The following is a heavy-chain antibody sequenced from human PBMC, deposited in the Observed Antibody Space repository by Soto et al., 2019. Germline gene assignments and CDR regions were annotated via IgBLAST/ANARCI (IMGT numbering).Heavy chain of an antibody. CDR1: GGIFSNYG. D-gene: IGHD3-16*01. V-gene: IGHV1-69*13. Sequence: SVKVSCKASGGIFSNYGFSWVRQAPGQGLEWMGGTIPLFGKPSYAQKFQGRLIISADASTNRAYLDLYSLTTEDAGIYYCALFESDDDVWGSFRSWGPGTPVTVSS. CDR2: TIPLFGKP. CDR3: ALFESDDDVWGSFRS. J-gene: IGHJ5*02.